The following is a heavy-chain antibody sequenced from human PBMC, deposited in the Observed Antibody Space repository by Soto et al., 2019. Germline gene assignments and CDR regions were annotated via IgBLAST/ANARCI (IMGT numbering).Heavy chain of an antibody. CDR1: GGSISSGDYY. CDR3: ARETQTAAAGPPPPQLVGMDV. J-gene: IGHJ6*02. CDR2: IYYSGST. D-gene: IGHD6-13*01. V-gene: IGHV4-30-4*01. Sequence: SETLSLTCTVSGGSISSGDYYWSWIRQPPGKGLEWIGYIYYSGSTYYNPSLKSRVTISVDTSKNQFSLKLSSVTAADTAVYYCARETQTAAAGPPPPQLVGMDVWGQGTTVTVSS.